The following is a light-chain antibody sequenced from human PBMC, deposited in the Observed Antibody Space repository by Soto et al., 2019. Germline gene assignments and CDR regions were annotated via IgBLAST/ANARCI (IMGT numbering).Light chain of an antibody. J-gene: IGKJ5*01. CDR1: QSVSSN. CDR2: GAS. Sequence: EIVMTQSPSTLSVSPGERASLSCRASQSVSSNLAWYQQKPGQAPRLLIYGASTRAIGIPARFSGSGSGTEFTLTISSLQSEDFAVYYCQQYNNWPPTFGQGTRLEIK. CDR3: QQYNNWPPT. V-gene: IGKV3-15*01.